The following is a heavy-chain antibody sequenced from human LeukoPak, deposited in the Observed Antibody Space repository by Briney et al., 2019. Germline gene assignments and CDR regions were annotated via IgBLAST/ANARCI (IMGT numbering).Heavy chain of an antibody. V-gene: IGHV1-69*06. D-gene: IGHD5-18*01. CDR2: IIPIFGTA. Sequence: SVKVSCKASGGTFSSYAISWVRQAPGQGLEWMGGIIPIFGTANYAQNFQGRVTITADKSTSTAYMELSSLRSEDTAVYYCARDNGQLWAHYYFDYWGQGTLVTVSS. CDR1: GGTFSSYA. J-gene: IGHJ4*02. CDR3: ARDNGQLWAHYYFDY.